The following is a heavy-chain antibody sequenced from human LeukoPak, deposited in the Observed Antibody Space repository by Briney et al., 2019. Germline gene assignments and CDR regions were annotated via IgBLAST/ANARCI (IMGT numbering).Heavy chain of an antibody. D-gene: IGHD3-3*01. CDR2: IYTSGST. J-gene: IGHJ6*03. Sequence: PSQTLSLTCTVSGGSISSGSYYWSWIRQPAGKGLEWIGRIYTSGSTNYNPSLKSRVTMSVDTSKNQFSLKLSSVTAADTAVYYCARETPLYYDFWSGYSTGYYYYYMDVWGKGTTVTVSS. V-gene: IGHV4-61*02. CDR3: ARETPLYYDFWSGYSTGYYYYYMDV. CDR1: GGSISSGSYY.